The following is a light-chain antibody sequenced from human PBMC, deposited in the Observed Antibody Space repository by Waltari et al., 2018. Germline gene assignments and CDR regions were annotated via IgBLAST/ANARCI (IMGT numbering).Light chain of an antibody. CDR3: SSYTSTTTLVV. CDR1: SSDIGGYNY. J-gene: IGLJ2*01. V-gene: IGLV2-14*01. Sequence: QSALTQPASVSGSPGQSITISCTGTSSDIGGYNYVSWYQQHPVKAPKLIIYDFSKRPSGVSNRFSGSKSGNTASLTISVLQAEDEADYYCSSYTSTTTLVVFGGGTKLTVL. CDR2: DFS.